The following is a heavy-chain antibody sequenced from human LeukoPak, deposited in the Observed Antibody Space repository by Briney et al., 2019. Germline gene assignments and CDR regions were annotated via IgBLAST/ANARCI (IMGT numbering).Heavy chain of an antibody. V-gene: IGHV3-21*01. J-gene: IGHJ4*02. CDR3: ARGNGEAVAADEIDY. D-gene: IGHD6-19*01. CDR1: GFTFSSYS. CDR2: ISSSSSYI. Sequence: PGGSLRLSCAASGFTFSSYSMNWVRQAPGKGLEWVSSISSSSSYIYYADSVKGRFTISRDNAKNSLYLQMNSLRAEDTAVYYCARGNGEAVAADEIDYWGQGTLVTVSS.